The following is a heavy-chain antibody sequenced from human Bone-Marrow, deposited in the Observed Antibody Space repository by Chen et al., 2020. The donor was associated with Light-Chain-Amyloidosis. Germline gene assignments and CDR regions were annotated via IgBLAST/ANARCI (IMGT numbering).Heavy chain of an antibody. CDR3: ARGRSLAALRLYYYYMDV. D-gene: IGHD6-13*01. CDR2: INWNGGST. J-gene: IGHJ6*03. Sequence: VQLVESGGGAVQPGGFLRLSCAASGFTFSSYGIHWVRQAPGKGLEWVSGINWNGGSTGYADSVKGRFTISRDNAKNSLYLQMNSLRAEDTALYYCARGRSLAALRLYYYYMDVWGKGTTVTVSS. V-gene: IGHV3-20*04. CDR1: GFTFSSYG.